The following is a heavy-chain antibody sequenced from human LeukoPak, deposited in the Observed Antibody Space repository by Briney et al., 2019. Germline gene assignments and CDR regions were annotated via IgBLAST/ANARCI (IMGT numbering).Heavy chain of an antibody. Sequence: ASVKVSCKTSGYTFTGNNMHWVRQAHGQGLERKGWINPNSGGTNYAQKFQGRVTMTRDTSISTAYMDLSRLRSDDTAVYYCARVPGYSYDYYYMDVWGKGPRSPSP. CDR2: INPNSGGT. D-gene: IGHD5-18*01. CDR3: ARVPGYSYDYYYMDV. V-gene: IGHV1-2*02. J-gene: IGHJ6*03. CDR1: GYTFTGNN.